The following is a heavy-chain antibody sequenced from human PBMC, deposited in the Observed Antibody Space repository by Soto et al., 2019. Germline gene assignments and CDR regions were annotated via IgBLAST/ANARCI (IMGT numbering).Heavy chain of an antibody. Sequence: GASVKVSCKASGYTFTSYDINWVRQAAGQGLEWMGWMNPNSGNTGYAQKFQGRVTMTRNTSISTAYMELSSLRSEDTAVYYCARGRPYYDFWSGYSIASLDYWGQGTLVTVSS. V-gene: IGHV1-8*01. CDR1: GYTFTSYD. D-gene: IGHD3-3*01. J-gene: IGHJ4*02. CDR2: MNPNSGNT. CDR3: ARGRPYYDFWSGYSIASLDY.